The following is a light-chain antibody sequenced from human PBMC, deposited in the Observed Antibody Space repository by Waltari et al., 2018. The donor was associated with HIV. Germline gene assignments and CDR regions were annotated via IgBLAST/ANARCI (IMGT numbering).Light chain of an antibody. V-gene: IGLV1-51*01. CDR3: GTWDSSLSGVV. CDR2: DND. J-gene: IGLJ3*02. Sequence: QSVLTQPPSVSAAPGQRVTIPCSGSSSNIGNNYVSWYQQLPGTGPKVLIYDNDERPSGVPDRFSGSKSGTSASLDITGLQTGDEADYYCGTWDSSLSGVVFGGGTKLTVL. CDR1: SSNIGNNY.